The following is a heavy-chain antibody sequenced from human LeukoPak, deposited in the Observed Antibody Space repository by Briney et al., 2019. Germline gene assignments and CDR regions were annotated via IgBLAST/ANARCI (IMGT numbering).Heavy chain of an antibody. D-gene: IGHD6-13*01. CDR2: IIPIFGTA. CDR1: GGTFSSYA. V-gene: IGHV1-69*13. Sequence: SAKVSCKASGGTFSSYAISWVRQAPGQGLEWMGGIIPIFGTANYAQKFQGRVTITADESTSTAHMELSSLRSEDTAVYYCARVMAAAGTALDYWGQGTLVTVSS. CDR3: ARVMAAAGTALDY. J-gene: IGHJ4*02.